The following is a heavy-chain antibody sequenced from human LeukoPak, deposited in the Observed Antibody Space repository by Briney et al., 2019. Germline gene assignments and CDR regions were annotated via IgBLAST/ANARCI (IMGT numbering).Heavy chain of an antibody. J-gene: IGHJ4*02. Sequence: SETLSLTCAVYGGSFSGYYWSWIRQPPGKGLEWIGEINHSGSTNYNPSLKSRVTISVDTSKNQFSLKLSSVTAADTAVYYCARVGGSGSYYNDYWGQGTLVTVSS. CDR1: GGSFSGYY. CDR3: ARVGGSGSYYNDY. V-gene: IGHV4-34*01. D-gene: IGHD3-10*01. CDR2: INHSGST.